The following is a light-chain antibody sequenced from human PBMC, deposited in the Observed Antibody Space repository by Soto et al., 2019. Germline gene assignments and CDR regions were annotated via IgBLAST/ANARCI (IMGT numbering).Light chain of an antibody. Sequence: EIVMTQSPATLSLSPGERATLSCRASQSVSRNLAWYQQQPCKAPSLLLYGASTRATGIPARFSGSGSGTDFTLTISSLQSEDFAVYYCQQYNSWPPTFGQGTKVEIK. CDR1: QSVSRN. CDR3: QQYNSWPPT. CDR2: GAS. V-gene: IGKV3-15*01. J-gene: IGKJ1*01.